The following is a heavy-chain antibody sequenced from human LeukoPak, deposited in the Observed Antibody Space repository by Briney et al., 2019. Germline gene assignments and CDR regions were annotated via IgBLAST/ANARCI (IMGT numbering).Heavy chain of an antibody. D-gene: IGHD3-3*01. V-gene: IGHV4-59*11. CDR1: GGSISSHY. J-gene: IGHJ6*03. CDR3: ARDNIHYDFWSGYNHYYMDV. Sequence: SETLSLTCTVSGGSISSHYWSWIRQPPGKGLEWLGYIYYSGSTNYNPSLKSRVTISVDTSKNQFSLKLSSVTAADTAVYYCARDNIHYDFWSGYNHYYMDVWGKGTTVTVSS. CDR2: IYYSGST.